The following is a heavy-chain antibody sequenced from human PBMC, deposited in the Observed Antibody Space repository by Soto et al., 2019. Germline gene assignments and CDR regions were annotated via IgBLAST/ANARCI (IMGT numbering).Heavy chain of an antibody. CDR3: ARHGSN. CDR1: GVSISNSSYY. J-gene: IGHJ4*02. CDR2: IYYSGIT. Sequence: SETLSLTCTVSGVSISNSSYYWGWIRRPPGKGLEWIGTIYYSGITYYNPSLKSRVTISVDTSKNQFSLKLTSVTAADTAVYYCARHGSNWGQGTLVTVSS. V-gene: IGHV4-39*01.